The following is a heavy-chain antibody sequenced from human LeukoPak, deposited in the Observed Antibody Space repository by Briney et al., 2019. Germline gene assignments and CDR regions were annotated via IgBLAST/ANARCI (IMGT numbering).Heavy chain of an antibody. CDR3: ARAPTKYSSSWYSFDY. CDR1: GGTFSSYA. D-gene: IGHD6-13*01. Sequence: SVKVSCKASGGTFSSYAISWVRQAPGQGLEWMGRIIPILGIANYAQKFQGRVTITADKSTSTDYMELSSLRSEHTAVYYCARAPTKYSSSWYSFDYWGQGTLVTVSS. J-gene: IGHJ4*02. V-gene: IGHV1-69*04. CDR2: IIPILGIA.